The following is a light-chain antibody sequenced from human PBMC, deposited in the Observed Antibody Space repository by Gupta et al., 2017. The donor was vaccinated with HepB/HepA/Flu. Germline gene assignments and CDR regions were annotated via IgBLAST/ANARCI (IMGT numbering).Light chain of an antibody. CDR3: QQTDTFPYG. CDR2: AAS. CDR1: QSISNY. Sequence: DIQMTQSPSSLSASVGDRVTITCRASQSISNYLNWYQQKSGKVPKLLIYAASSLQSGVPSTFSGSGSGTDFTLTISNLQPEDFATYYCQQTDTFPYGFGQGTRLEIK. J-gene: IGKJ2*03. V-gene: IGKV1-39*01.